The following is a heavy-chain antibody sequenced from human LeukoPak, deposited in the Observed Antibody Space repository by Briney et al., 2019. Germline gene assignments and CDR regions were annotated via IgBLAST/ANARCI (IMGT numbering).Heavy chain of an antibody. D-gene: IGHD2-15*01. CDR1: GFTFDDYG. CDR3: ARGGGGYCSGGRCNFYRYYMDV. CDR2: INWNGGST. J-gene: IGHJ6*03. Sequence: GGSLRLSCAASGFTFDDYGMSWVRQAPGKGLEWVSGINWNGGSTGYADSVKGRFTISRDNAKNSLYLQMNSLRAEDTAVYYCARGGGGYCSGGRCNFYRYYMDVWGKGTTVTVSS. V-gene: IGHV3-20*04.